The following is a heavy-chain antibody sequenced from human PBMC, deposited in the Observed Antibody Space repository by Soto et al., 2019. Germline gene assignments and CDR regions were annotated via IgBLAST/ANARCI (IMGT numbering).Heavy chain of an antibody. CDR1: GASISSSGYY. CDR2: IYYNGNT. Sequence: SETLSLTCAVSGASISSSGYYWSWIRQHPGKGLEWIGYIYYNGNTYYNPSLKSRVTISMDTSQNQFSLKLSSVTAADTAVYYCATLPPRIVAMTLPFPSWGQGTLVTVSS. J-gene: IGHJ4*02. V-gene: IGHV4-31*11. D-gene: IGHD2-15*01. CDR3: ATLPPRIVAMTLPFPS.